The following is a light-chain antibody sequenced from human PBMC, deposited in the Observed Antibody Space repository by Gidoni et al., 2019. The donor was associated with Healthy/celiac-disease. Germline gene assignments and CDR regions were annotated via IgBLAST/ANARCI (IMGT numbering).Light chain of an antibody. CDR3: QQRSNWPLVT. CDR1: QSVSSY. V-gene: IGKV3-11*01. J-gene: IGKJ3*01. CDR2: DAS. Sequence: IVLPQSPATLSLSPGERATLSCRASQSVSSYLAWYQQKPGQAPRLLIYDASNRATGIPARFSGSGSGTDFTLTISSLEPEDFAVYYCQQRSNWPLVTFGPGTKVDIK.